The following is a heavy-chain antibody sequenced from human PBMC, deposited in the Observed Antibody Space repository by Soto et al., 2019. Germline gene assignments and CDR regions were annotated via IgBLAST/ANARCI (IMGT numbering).Heavy chain of an antibody. CDR3: AKDPNYYDSSGYFDY. CDR2: ISGSGGST. CDR1: GFTFSSYA. J-gene: IGHJ4*02. V-gene: IGHV3-23*01. D-gene: IGHD3-22*01. Sequence: GGSLRLSCAASGFTFSSYAMSWVRQAPGKGLEWVSAISGSGGSTYYADSVKGRFTISRDNSKNTLYLQMNSLRAEDTAVYYCAKDPNYYDSSGYFDYWGQGTLVTVSS.